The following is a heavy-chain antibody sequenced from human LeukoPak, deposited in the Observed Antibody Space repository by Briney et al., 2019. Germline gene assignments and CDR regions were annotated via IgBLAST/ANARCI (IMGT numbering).Heavy chain of an antibody. CDR3: ARQKGYYFDY. CDR2: INHSGST. CDR1: GGSFSGYY. Sequence: KPSETLSLTCAVYGGSFSGYYWSWIRQPPGKVLEWIGEINHSGSTYYNPSLKSRVTISVDTSKNQFSLKLSSMTAADTAVYYCARQKGYYFDYWGQGTLVTVSS. J-gene: IGHJ4*02. V-gene: IGHV4-34*01.